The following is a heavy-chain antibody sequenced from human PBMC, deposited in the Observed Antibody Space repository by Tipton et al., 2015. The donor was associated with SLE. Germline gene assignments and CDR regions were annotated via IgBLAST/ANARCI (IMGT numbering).Heavy chain of an antibody. V-gene: IGHV4-59*01. Sequence: TLSLTCTVSGDSISSYYWSWIRQPPGKGLEWIGYIYYSGSTNYNPSLKSRVTISVDTSKNQFSLKLSSVTAADTAVYYCARDPAPYSSPSEYFDLWGRGTLVTVSS. D-gene: IGHD6-6*01. CDR3: ARDPAPYSSPSEYFDL. CDR1: GDSISSYY. CDR2: IYYSGST. J-gene: IGHJ2*01.